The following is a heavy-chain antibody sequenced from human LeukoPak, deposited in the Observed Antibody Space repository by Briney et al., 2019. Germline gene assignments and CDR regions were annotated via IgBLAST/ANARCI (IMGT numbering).Heavy chain of an antibody. CDR3: TTSYYYGSGSYYNG. V-gene: IGHV3-15*01. CDR1: GIIFSNDW. CDR2: IKSKTDGGTT. D-gene: IGHD3-10*01. J-gene: IGHJ4*02. Sequence: GGSLRLSCAASGIIFSNDWMSWVRQAPGKGLEWVGRIKSKTDGGTTDYAAPVKGRFTISRDDSKNTLYLQMNSLKTEDTAVYYCTTSYYYGSGSYYNGWGQGTLVTVSS.